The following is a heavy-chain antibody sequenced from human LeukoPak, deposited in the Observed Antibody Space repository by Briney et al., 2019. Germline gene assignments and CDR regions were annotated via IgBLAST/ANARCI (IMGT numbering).Heavy chain of an antibody. CDR2: IYSGGST. J-gene: IGHJ4*02. CDR1: GFTVSSNY. Sequence: RAGGSLRLSCAASGFTVSSNYMSWVRQAPGKGLEWVSVIYSGGSTYYADSVKGRFTISRDNSKNTLYLQMNSLRAEDTAVYYCARDYATMIVVVTYYFDYWGQGTLVTVSS. V-gene: IGHV3-66*01. D-gene: IGHD3-22*01. CDR3: ARDYATMIVVVTYYFDY.